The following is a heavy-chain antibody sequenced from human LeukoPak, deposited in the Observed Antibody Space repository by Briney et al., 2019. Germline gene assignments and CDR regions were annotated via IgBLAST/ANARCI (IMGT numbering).Heavy chain of an antibody. Sequence: GASVKVSCKASGYTFTSYGISWVRQAPGQGLEWMGWISAYNGNTNYAQKLQGRVTMTTETSTSTAYMELRSLRSDDTAVYYCARDFVSYYYDSSGQINFDYWGQGTLVTVSS. CDR2: ISAYNGNT. J-gene: IGHJ4*02. D-gene: IGHD3-22*01. V-gene: IGHV1-18*01. CDR1: GYTFTSYG. CDR3: ARDFVSYYYDSSGQINFDY.